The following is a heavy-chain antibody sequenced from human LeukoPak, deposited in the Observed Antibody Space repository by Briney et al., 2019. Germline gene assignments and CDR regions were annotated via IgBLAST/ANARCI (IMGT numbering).Heavy chain of an antibody. J-gene: IGHJ3*01. Sequence: GASVKVSCKASGYTFTYFYIHWVRQAPGQGLEWMGRINPNSGGTDYAQNFRGRVTLTRDTSITTVYMEVTRLTSDDTAVYYRAITYANNAFDVWGQGTMVTVSS. CDR1: GYTFTYFY. V-gene: IGHV1-2*06. CDR2: INPNSGGT. D-gene: IGHD3-16*01. CDR3: AITYANNAFDV.